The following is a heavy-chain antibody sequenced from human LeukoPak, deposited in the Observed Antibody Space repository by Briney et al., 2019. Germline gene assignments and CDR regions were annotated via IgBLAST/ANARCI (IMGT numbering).Heavy chain of an antibody. CDR1: GDSISTSKSY. J-gene: IGHJ4*02. CDR3: ARNSCPSGSCYDNRGYFDY. V-gene: IGHV4-39*01. D-gene: IGHD2-15*01. CDR2: IYYTGNT. Sequence: SDTLSLTCTVSGDSISTSKSYWGWLRQPPLKGLEWIGSIYYTGNTYYNASLKSRVTISVDTSKNQFSLSLTSVTAADTAVYYCARNSCPSGSCYDNRGYFDYWGQGTLVTVSS.